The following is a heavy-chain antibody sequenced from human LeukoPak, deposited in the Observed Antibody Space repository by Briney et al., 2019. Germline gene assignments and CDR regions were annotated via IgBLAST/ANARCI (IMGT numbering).Heavy chain of an antibody. J-gene: IGHJ5*02. V-gene: IGHV4-4*09. CDR1: GGSLTNYY. D-gene: IGHD3-16*01. Sequence: SETLSLTCSVSGGSLTNYYWGWIRQPPGKGLEFIGYIHSDGTTNYDPSLKSRVAISLDTSKIQFSLRLCSVTAADTALYFCARLNFRGGEALDFGAWGQGTLVTVAS. CDR2: IHSDGTT. CDR3: ARLNFRGGEALDFGA.